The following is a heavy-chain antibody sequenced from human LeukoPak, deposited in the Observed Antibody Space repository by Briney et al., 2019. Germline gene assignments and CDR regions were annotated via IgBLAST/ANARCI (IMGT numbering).Heavy chain of an antibody. J-gene: IGHJ4*02. Sequence: ASVKVSCKTSGYSFTTYGVTWVRQAPRQGLEWMGWISAYNGDTNYAQKFQGRFTMTTDTSTSAANMELRSLRSDDTAVYYCARDHSSSCQLLDYWGQGTLVTISS. CDR1: GYSFTTYG. D-gene: IGHD6-13*01. CDR2: ISAYNGDT. V-gene: IGHV1-18*01. CDR3: ARDHSSSCQLLDY.